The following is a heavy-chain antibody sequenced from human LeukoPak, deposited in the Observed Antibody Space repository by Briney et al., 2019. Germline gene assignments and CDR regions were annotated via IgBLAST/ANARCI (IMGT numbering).Heavy chain of an antibody. J-gene: IGHJ2*01. CDR3: AKCGEYDFWSGWYFDL. CDR2: ISGSGSTS. V-gene: IGHV3-23*01. CDR1: GFTFSSYA. Sequence: GGSLRLSCAASGFTFSSYAMSWVRQAPGKGLEWVSTISGSGSTSYYADSVKGRFTISRDNSKNTLFLQMNNLRAEDTAIYYCAKCGEYDFWSGWYFDLWGRGTLVTVSS. D-gene: IGHD3-3*01.